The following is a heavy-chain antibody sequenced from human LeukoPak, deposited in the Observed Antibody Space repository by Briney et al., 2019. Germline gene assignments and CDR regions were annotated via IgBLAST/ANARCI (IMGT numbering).Heavy chain of an antibody. J-gene: IGHJ4*02. D-gene: IGHD3-22*01. V-gene: IGHV4-59*01. CDR1: GGSISSYY. CDR3: ARGGYDSSGYNRFDY. CDR2: IYYSGST. Sequence: SETLSLTCTVSGGSISSYYWSWIRQPPGKGLEWIGYIYYSGSTNYNPSLKSRVTISVDTSKNQFSLKLSSVTAADTAVYYCARGGYDSSGYNRFDYWGQGTLVTVSS.